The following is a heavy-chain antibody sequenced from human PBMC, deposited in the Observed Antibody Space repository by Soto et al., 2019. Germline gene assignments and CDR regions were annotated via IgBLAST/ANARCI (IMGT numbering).Heavy chain of an antibody. CDR3: AKDSSFIEVVVGGTWDY. V-gene: IGHV3-23*01. CDR1: GFTFRSYV. J-gene: IGHJ4*02. CDR2: ISGSGGNT. D-gene: IGHD2-15*01. Sequence: EVQLLESGGGLVQPGGSLRLSCVASGFTFRSYVMSWVRQVPGKGLEWVSSISGSGGNTYYADSVKGRFTISRDNSKNTLYLQMRSLRAEDTAVYYCAKDSSFIEVVVGGTWDYWGQGALVTVSS.